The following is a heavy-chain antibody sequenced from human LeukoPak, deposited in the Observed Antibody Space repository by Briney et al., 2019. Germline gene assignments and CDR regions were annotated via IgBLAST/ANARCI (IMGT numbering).Heavy chain of an antibody. V-gene: IGHV3-7*03. CDR3: ARWTVAGRFFDY. Sequence: GGSLRLSCAASGFTFSNYWMTWVRQAPGKGLEWVANVKQDGSEQYYVDSVKGRFTISRDNAKNSLYLQMNSLRAEDTAVYYCARWTVAGRFFDYWGQGTLVSVCS. CDR2: VKQDGSEQ. J-gene: IGHJ4*02. D-gene: IGHD6-19*01. CDR1: GFTFSNYW.